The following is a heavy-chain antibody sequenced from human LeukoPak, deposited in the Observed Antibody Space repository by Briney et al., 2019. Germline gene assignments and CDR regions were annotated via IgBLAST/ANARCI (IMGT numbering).Heavy chain of an antibody. CDR2: IYDSGRT. V-gene: IGHV4-59*08. Sequence: SETLSLTCTVSGGSISSNYWSWIRQPPGKGLEWIGYIYDSGRTNYNPSLKSRVTISVDTSKNQFSLKLSSVTAADTAVCYCAGTTGDYWGQGTLVTVSS. D-gene: IGHD2/OR15-2a*01. CDR3: AGTTGDY. CDR1: GGSISSNY. J-gene: IGHJ4*02.